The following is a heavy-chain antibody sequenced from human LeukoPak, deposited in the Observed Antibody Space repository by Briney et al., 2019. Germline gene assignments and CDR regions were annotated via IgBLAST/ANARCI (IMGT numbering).Heavy chain of an antibody. CDR3: TRGAYCGGDCYTRGYFQH. CDR1: GFTFSDYY. V-gene: IGHV3-49*03. J-gene: IGHJ1*01. CDR2: IRSKAYGGTT. Sequence: PGGSLRLSCAASGFTFSDYYMSWIRQAPGKGLEWVGFIRSKAYGGTTEYAASVKGRFTISRDDSKSIAYLQMNSLKTEDTAVYYCTRGAYCGGDCYTRGYFQHWGQGTLVTVSS. D-gene: IGHD2-21*02.